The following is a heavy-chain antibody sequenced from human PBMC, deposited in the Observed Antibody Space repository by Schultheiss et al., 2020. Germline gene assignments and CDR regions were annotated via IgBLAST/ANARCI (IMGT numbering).Heavy chain of an antibody. CDR1: GYTFTSYD. Sequence: ASVKVSCKASGYTFTSYDINWVRQATGQGLEWMGWMNPNSGDTDYAQKFQGRVTVTWNTSISTSYMELSSLSSEDTAVYYCARGMVQYDSGGYRIDYWGQGTLVTVSS. CDR3: ARGMVQYDSGGYRIDY. J-gene: IGHJ4*02. V-gene: IGHV1-8*01. D-gene: IGHD3-22*01. CDR2: MNPNSGDT.